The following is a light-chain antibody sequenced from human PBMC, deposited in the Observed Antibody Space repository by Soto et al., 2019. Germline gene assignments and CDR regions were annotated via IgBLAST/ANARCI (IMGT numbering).Light chain of an antibody. V-gene: IGLV2-14*01. CDR2: EVS. CDR3: SSYTISSTLVV. CDR1: SSDVGGYNY. Sequence: QSVLTQPASVSGSPGQSITISCTGTSSDVGGYNYVSWYQQHPGKAPKLMIYEVSNQPSGVSTRFSGSKSGNTATLTISGLQAEDEADYYCSSYTISSTLVVFGGGTKLTVL. J-gene: IGLJ2*01.